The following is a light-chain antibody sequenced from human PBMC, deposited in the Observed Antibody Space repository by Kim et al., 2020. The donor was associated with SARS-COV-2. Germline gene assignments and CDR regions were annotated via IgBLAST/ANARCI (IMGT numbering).Light chain of an antibody. Sequence: SPGERATLSCRTSQSVCGDLLAWYQQNPEQAPRLLNYSVTNRAAGIPDRFSGSGSGTDFTLTISRLEPEDFAVYYCQQYGIAPPYTFGQGTKLEI. CDR1: QSVCGDL. V-gene: IGKV3-20*01. J-gene: IGKJ2*01. CDR2: SVT. CDR3: QQYGIAPPYT.